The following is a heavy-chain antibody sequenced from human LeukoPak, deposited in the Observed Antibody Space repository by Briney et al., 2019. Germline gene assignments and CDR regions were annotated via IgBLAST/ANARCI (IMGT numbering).Heavy chain of an antibody. CDR1: GYTFTGYY. D-gene: IGHD3-3*01. Sequence: ASVKVSCKASGYTFTGYYMHWVRQTPGQGLEWMGWINPNSGGTNYAQKFQGRVTMTRDTSISTAYTELSRLRSDDTAVYYCARGPSTIFGVVPIRYFDYWGQGTLVTVSS. V-gene: IGHV1-2*02. CDR3: ARGPSTIFGVVPIRYFDY. J-gene: IGHJ4*02. CDR2: INPNSGGT.